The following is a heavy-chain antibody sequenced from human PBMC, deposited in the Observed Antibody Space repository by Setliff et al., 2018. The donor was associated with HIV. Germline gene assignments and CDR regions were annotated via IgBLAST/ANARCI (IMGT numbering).Heavy chain of an antibody. V-gene: IGHV1-24*01. J-gene: IGHJ4*01. Sequence: ASVKVSCKVSGYTLTEVSMHWVRQAPGEGLEWMGGLDPEDGKTIYAQKFQGRVSMTEDTSTDTASMELRGLRFDDTAVYYCAIVRRIITFGGLVGLVQSLYYFHCWGHGTMVTVSS. D-gene: IGHD3-16*02. CDR3: AIVRRIITFGGLVGLVQSLYYFHC. CDR1: GYTLTEVS. CDR2: LDPEDGKT.